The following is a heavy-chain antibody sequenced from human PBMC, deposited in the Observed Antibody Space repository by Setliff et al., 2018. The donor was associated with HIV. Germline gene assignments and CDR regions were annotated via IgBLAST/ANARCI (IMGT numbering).Heavy chain of an antibody. J-gene: IGHJ4*02. V-gene: IGHV4-4*09. D-gene: IGHD6-19*01. CDR1: GASISSYY. CDR3: ASAPQYSSGWYGRAFDY. CDR2: ISPTGNT. Sequence: SETLSLTCSVSGASISSYYWSWIRQPPGKGLEWIGYISPTGNTNYNPSLESRLTISIDTSKNQFSLSLRSVTAADTAVYYCASAPQYSSGWYGRAFDYWGQGMLVTVSS.